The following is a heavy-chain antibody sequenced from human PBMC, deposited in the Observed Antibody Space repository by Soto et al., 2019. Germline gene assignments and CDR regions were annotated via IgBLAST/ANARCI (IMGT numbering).Heavy chain of an antibody. Sequence: ASVKVSCKASGGTFSSYAISWVRQAPGQGLEWMGGIIPIFGTANYAQKFQGRVTITADESTSTAYMELSSLRSEDTAVYYCARAYCSGGSCYWPFDYWGQGTLVTVSS. CDR3: ARAYCSGGSCYWPFDY. CDR1: GGTFSSYA. D-gene: IGHD2-15*01. CDR2: IIPIFGTA. V-gene: IGHV1-69*13. J-gene: IGHJ4*02.